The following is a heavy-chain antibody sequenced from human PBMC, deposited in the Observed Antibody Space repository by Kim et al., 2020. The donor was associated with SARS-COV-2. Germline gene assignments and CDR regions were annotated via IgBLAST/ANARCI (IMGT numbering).Heavy chain of an antibody. V-gene: IGHV3-48*03. J-gene: IGHJ4*02. CDR3: ARKPYGEERYFDY. D-gene: IGHD4-17*01. Sequence: YAGFVGGRFTMCRDNARNSVYLQMESLRAEDTAIYFCARKPYGEERYFDYWGQGTLVTVSS.